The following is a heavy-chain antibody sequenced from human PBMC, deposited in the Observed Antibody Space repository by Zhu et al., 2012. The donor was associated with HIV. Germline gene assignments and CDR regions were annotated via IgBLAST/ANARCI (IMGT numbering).Heavy chain of an antibody. Sequence: QVQLQQWGAGRLKPSETLSLTCAVYGGSFKGYYWSWIRQTPGKGLEWIGEISESGNTNYNPSLKSRVIMSADTSKNQFSLNMISVTAADTALYYCARERSGSSSWYGVFSLTPWGQGTVVTVSS. V-gene: IGHV4-34*01. CDR2: ISESGNT. D-gene: IGHD6-13*01. CDR1: GGSFKGYY. CDR3: ARERSGSSSWYGVFSLTP. J-gene: IGHJ4*02.